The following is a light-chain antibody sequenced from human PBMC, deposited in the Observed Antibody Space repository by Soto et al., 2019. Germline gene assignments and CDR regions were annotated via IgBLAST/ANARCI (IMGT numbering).Light chain of an antibody. CDR1: SSDVGGYNY. CDR2: DVS. V-gene: IGLV2-14*01. CDR3: SSYTSSSTRV. Sequence: QSALTQPASVSGSPGQSITISCTGTSSDVGGYNYVSWYQQHPGNAPKLMIYDVSNRPSGVSNRFSGSKSGNTASLTISGLQAEDAADYYCSSYTSSSTRVFGGGTKLTVL. J-gene: IGLJ2*01.